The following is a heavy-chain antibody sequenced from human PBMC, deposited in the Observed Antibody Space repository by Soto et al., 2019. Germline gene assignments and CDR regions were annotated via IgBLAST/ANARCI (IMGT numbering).Heavy chain of an antibody. CDR3: ANSTTFVGDYEARWYFDL. D-gene: IGHD4-17*01. J-gene: IGHJ2*01. V-gene: IGHV3-23*01. CDR1: GFTFSSYA. CDR2: VSGSGGST. Sequence: EVQLLESGGGLVQPGGSLRLSCAASGFTFSSYAMSWVRQAPGKGLEWVSAVSGSGGSTYYADSVKGRFTISRDNSKNTLYLQMNRLRAADTAVYYCANSTTFVGDYEARWYFDLWGRGTLVTVSS.